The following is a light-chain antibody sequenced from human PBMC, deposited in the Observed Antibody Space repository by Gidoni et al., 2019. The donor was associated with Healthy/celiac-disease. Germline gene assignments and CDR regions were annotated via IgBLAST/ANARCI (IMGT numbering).Light chain of an antibody. Sequence: QPVLTQPPSLSAAPGQKVTISCSGRSSNIGNTYVSWYQQPPGTATTLLIYDNNKRPSGIPDRFSGSKSGTSATLGITGLQTGDEADYYCGTWDSSLSAVVFGGGTKLTVL. J-gene: IGLJ2*01. CDR3: GTWDSSLSAVV. CDR2: DNN. CDR1: SSNIGNTY. V-gene: IGLV1-51*01.